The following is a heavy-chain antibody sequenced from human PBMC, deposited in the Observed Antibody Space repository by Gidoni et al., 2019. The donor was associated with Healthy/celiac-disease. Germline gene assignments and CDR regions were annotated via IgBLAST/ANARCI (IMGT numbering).Heavy chain of an antibody. V-gene: IGHV1-8*01. CDR2: MNPNSGNT. Sequence: QVQLVQSGAEVTKPGASVKVSCQASGYTFTSYDINWVRQATGQGLEGMGWMNPNSGNTGYAQKVQGRVNMTRNTSRSTAYMELSSLRSEDTAVYYCARGHRENDYGGKVPGGQGILVTVSS. J-gene: IGHJ5*02. CDR3: ARGHRENDYGGKVP. CDR1: GYTFTSYD. D-gene: IGHD4-17*01.